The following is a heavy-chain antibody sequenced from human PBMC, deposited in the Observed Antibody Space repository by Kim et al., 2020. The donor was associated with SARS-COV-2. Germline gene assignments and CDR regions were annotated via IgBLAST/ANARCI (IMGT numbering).Heavy chain of an antibody. CDR1: GFTFTSSA. J-gene: IGHJ4*02. V-gene: IGHV1-58*02. D-gene: IGHD3-22*01. CDR3: AAAGYDSSGYYFDY. CDR2: IVVGSGNT. Sequence: SVKVSCKASGFTFTSSAMQWVRQARGQRLEWIGWIVVGSGNTNYAQKFQERVTITRDMSTSTAYMELSSLRSEDTAVYYCAAAGYDSSGYYFDYWGQGTLVTVSS.